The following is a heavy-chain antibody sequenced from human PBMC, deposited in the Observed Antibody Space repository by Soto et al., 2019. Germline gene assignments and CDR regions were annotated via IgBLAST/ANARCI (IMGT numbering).Heavy chain of an antibody. CDR2: IYYSGST. Sequence: PSETLSLTCTVSGGSISSGDYYWSWIRQPPGKGLEWIGSIYYSGSTNYNPSLKSRVTISVDTSKNQFSLKLSSVTAADTAVYYCARYSSSWRGNWFDPWGQGTLVTVSS. CDR1: GGSISSGDYY. J-gene: IGHJ5*02. V-gene: IGHV4-61*08. D-gene: IGHD6-13*01. CDR3: ARYSSSWRGNWFDP.